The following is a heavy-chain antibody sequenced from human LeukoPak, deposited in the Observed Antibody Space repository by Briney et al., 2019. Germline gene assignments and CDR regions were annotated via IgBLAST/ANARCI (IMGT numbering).Heavy chain of an antibody. D-gene: IGHD2-21*01. CDR3: AREKSLWPDNSFDC. V-gene: IGHV3-23*01. CDR2: VSRSGGST. Sequence: PGGSLRLSCAASGSTFTNYAMSWVRQAPGKGLEWVSAVSRSGGSTYYADSVKGRFTVSRDNSKDTVYLQVNSLRAEDTAVYYCAREKSLWPDNSFDCWGQGTLVTVSS. J-gene: IGHJ4*02. CDR1: GSTFTNYA.